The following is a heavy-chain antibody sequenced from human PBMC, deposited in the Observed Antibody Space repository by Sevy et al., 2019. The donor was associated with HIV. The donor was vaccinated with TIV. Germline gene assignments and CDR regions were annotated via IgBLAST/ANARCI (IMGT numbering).Heavy chain of an antibody. J-gene: IGHJ5*02. V-gene: IGHV4-59*08. CDR3: ARQGAFDP. CDR2: IYYTGRT. CDR1: GGAMNNFY. D-gene: IGHD3-16*01. Sequence: SETLSLTCTVSGGAMNNFYWSWIRQPPGKGLEWIASIYYTGRTHYNPYLRSRATISVGTSKTHFSLKLTSVTAADTAVYYCARQGAFDPWGQGILVTVSS.